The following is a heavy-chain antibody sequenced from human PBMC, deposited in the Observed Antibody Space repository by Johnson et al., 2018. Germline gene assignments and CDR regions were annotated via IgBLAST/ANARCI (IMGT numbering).Heavy chain of an antibody. J-gene: IGHJ6*02. Sequence: QVQLVQSGGGVVQPGRSLRLSCAASGFTFSSYGMHWVRQAPGKGLEWVAVISYDGSNKYYADSVKGRFTISRDNSKNTLYLQMNSLRAEDTAVYYWAKSWPYYDFWSGSMDGWGQGTTFTVSS. CDR1: GFTFSSYG. V-gene: IGHV3-30*18. CDR2: ISYDGSNK. CDR3: AKSWPYYDFWSGSMDG. D-gene: IGHD3-3*01.